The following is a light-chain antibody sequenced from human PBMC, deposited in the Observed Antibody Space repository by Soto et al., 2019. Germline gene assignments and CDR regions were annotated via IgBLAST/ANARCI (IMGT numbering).Light chain of an antibody. J-gene: IGKJ1*01. V-gene: IGKV3-20*01. CDR1: QSVNSSY. CDR2: GAS. CDR3: QQYGSRPRT. Sequence: EIVLTQSPGTLSLSPGERATLSCRASQSVNSSYLAWYQQKPGQAPRLLIYGASSRATGIPDMLSGSGSGTDFTLTISRLEPEDFAMYYCQQYGSRPRTFGQGTKVEIK.